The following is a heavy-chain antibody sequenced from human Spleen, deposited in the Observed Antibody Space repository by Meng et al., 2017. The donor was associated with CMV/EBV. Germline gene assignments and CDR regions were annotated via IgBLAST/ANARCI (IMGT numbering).Heavy chain of an antibody. CDR1: GFTFSDYY. D-gene: IGHD3-3*01. J-gene: IGHJ4*02. CDR2: ISSSGSTI. V-gene: IGHV3-11*01. CDR3: ARDGNYDFWSGHPTYYFDY. Sequence: GESLKISCAASGFTFSDYYMSWIRQAPGKGLEWVSYISSSGSTIYYADSVKGRFTISRDNAKNSLYLQMNSLRAEDTAVYYCARDGNYDFWSGHPTYYFDYWGQGTLVTVSS.